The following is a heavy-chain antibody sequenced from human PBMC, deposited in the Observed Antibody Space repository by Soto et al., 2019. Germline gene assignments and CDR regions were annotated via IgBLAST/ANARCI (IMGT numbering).Heavy chain of an antibody. V-gene: IGHV3-23*01. J-gene: IGHJ2*01. Sequence: EVQLLESGGGLVQPGGSLRLSCAASGFTFSSYAMSWVRQAPGKGLEWVSAISGSGGSTYCADSVKGRFTISRDNSKNTLYLQMNSLRAEDTAVYYCAKDRGVRGVIWYFDLWGRGTLVTVSS. CDR2: ISGSGGST. CDR1: GFTFSSYA. CDR3: AKDRGVRGVIWYFDL. D-gene: IGHD3-10*01.